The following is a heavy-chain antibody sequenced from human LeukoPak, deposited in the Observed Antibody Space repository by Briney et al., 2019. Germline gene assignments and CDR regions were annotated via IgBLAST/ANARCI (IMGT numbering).Heavy chain of an antibody. CDR2: IYYNGRT. V-gene: IGHV4-39*07. CDR1: GGSISSSSYY. J-gene: IGHJ4*02. CDR3: ARIKYSGPVDY. Sequence: SETLSLTCTVPGGSISSSSYYWGWIRQPPGKGLECIGSIYYNGRTFSNPSLKSRVTISVDTSKNQFSLKLSSVTAADTAVYFCARIKYSGPVDYWGQGTLVTVSS. D-gene: IGHD1-26*01.